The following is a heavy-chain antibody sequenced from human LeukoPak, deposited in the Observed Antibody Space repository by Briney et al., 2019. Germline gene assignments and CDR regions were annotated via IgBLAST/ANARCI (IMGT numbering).Heavy chain of an antibody. D-gene: IGHD2-2*01. CDR1: GDIVSSNSVT. CDR3: ARRLTQYDCFDP. V-gene: IGHV6-1*01. CDR2: TYYRSTWYN. J-gene: IGHJ5*02. Sequence: SQTLSLTCAISGDIVSSNSVTWNWIRQPPSRGLEWLGRTYYRSTWYNDYAVSVRGRITVNPDTSKNQFSLHLNSVTPEDTAVYYCARRLTQYDCFDPWGQGILVTVSS.